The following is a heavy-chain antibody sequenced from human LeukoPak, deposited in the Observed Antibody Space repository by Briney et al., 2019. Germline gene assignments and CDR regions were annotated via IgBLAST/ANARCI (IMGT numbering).Heavy chain of an antibody. CDR1: GFTFSSYE. J-gene: IGHJ4*02. CDR3: ATRRFGELTY. Sequence: TGGSLRLSCAASGFTFSSYEMNWVRQAPGKGLEWVSILYHGGSTYYADSVKGRFSISRDTSKNTLYLQMNSLRVEDTAVYYCATRRFGELTYWGQGTLVTVSS. CDR2: LYHGGST. D-gene: IGHD3-10*01. V-gene: IGHV3-66*01.